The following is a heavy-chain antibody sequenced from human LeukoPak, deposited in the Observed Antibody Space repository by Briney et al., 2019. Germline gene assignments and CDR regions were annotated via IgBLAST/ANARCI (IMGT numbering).Heavy chain of an antibody. CDR1: GYTFTDYY. CDR3: ARVVDILTGHDTALDY. D-gene: IGHD3-9*01. V-gene: IGHV1-2*02. J-gene: IGHJ4*02. Sequence: ASVKVSCKASGYTFTDYYMHWVRQAPGQGLEWMGWINPNTGGTNFAQNFQGRVTMTTVTSISTAYMELSRLRSDDTAVYYCARVVDILTGHDTALDYWGQGTLVTVSS. CDR2: INPNTGGT.